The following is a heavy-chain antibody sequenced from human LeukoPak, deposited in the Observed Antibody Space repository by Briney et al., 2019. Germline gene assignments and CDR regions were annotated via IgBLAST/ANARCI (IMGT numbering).Heavy chain of an antibody. CDR1: GFTFSSYA. CDR3: AKGQPTVTSFFFDS. D-gene: IGHD4-17*01. Sequence: GGSLRLSCAASGFTFSSYAMSWVRQAPGKGLEWVSGISISGGTTYYVNSVKGRFTISGDNSKNTLYLQMNGLRVEDTAVYYCAKGQPTVTSFFFDSWGQGPLVTVSS. V-gene: IGHV3-23*01. J-gene: IGHJ4*02. CDR2: ISISGGTT.